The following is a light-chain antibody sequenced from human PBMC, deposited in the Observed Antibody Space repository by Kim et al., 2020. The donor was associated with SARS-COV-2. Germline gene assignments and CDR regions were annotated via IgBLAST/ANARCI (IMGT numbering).Light chain of an antibody. V-gene: IGLV3-1*01. CDR1: KLDDKY. J-gene: IGLJ2*01. CDR2: QDT. Sequence: SYELTQPPSVSVSPGQTASITCSGDKLDDKYAYWYQQKPGQSPVLVIYQDTQRPSGIPERFSGSNSGNTATLTISGAQAMDEADYYCQAWDSSTAVFGGGTKLTVL. CDR3: QAWDSSTAV.